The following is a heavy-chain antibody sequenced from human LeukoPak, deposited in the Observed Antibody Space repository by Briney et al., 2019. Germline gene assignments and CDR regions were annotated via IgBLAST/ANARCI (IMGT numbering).Heavy chain of an antibody. V-gene: IGHV1-24*01. CDR2: FDPENGET. CDR1: GYTLTEIS. J-gene: IGHJ4*02. D-gene: IGHD3-10*01. CDR3: ARGPIGAPDYYFDY. Sequence: ASVKVSCKVSGYTLTEISMYWVRQAPGRGLEWMGRFDPENGETLYAQKFQGRVTMTEDTSTDTAYMELSSLRSGDTAVYFCARGPIGAPDYYFDYWGQGTLVTVSS.